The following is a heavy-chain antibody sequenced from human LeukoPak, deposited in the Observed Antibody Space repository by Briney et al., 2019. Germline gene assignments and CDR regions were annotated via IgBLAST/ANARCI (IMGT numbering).Heavy chain of an antibody. CDR2: INAGNGNT. Sequence: GASVKVSCKASGYTFTSYAMHWVPQAPGQRLEWMGWINAGNGNTKYSQKFQGRVTITRDTSASTAYMELSSLRSEDTAVYYCARGLRLLWFGELFDYWGQGTLVTVSS. D-gene: IGHD3-10*01. CDR1: GYTFTSYA. CDR3: ARGLRLLWFGELFDY. V-gene: IGHV1-3*01. J-gene: IGHJ4*02.